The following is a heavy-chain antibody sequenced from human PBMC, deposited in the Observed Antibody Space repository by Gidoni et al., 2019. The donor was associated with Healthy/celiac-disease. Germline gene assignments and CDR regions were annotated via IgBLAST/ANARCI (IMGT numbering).Heavy chain of an antibody. Sequence: QVQLQESGPGLVKPSQTLSLTCTVSGGSISSGSYYWSWIRQPAGKGLEWIGRIYTSGSTNYNPSLKSRVTISVDTSKNQFSLKLSSVTAADTAVYYCARDSSSGWYGDVLGWFDPWGQGTLVTVSS. J-gene: IGHJ5*02. V-gene: IGHV4-61*02. CDR1: GGSISSGSYY. D-gene: IGHD6-19*01. CDR2: IYTSGST. CDR3: ARDSSSGWYGDVLGWFDP.